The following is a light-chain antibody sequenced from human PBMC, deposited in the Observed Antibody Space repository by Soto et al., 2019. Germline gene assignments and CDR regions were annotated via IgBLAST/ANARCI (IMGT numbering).Light chain of an antibody. V-gene: IGKV3-20*01. CDR2: GAS. CDR3: QQYDTSPIT. J-gene: IGKJ5*01. CDR1: QSVSSRN. Sequence: EIVLTQSPGTLSLSPGERATLSCRASQSVSSRNLAWYQQKPGRAPGLLIYGASSRATGIPDRFSGSGSGTDFTLTISRLEPEDFAVYYCQQYDTSPITFGQGTRLEIK.